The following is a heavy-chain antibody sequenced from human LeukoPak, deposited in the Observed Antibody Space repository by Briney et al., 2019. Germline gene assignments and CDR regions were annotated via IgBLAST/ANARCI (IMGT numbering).Heavy chain of an antibody. J-gene: IGHJ3*01. Sequence: GGSLRLSCAASGFTFSSYEMNWVRQAPGKGLEWVSYISSSGSTIYYADSVKGRFTISRDNAKNSLYLQMNSLRAEDTAIYYCAKGRTIAAKDAFDFWGQGTMVTVSS. CDR1: GFTFSSYE. CDR2: ISSSGSTI. CDR3: AKGRTIAAKDAFDF. V-gene: IGHV3-48*03. D-gene: IGHD6-25*01.